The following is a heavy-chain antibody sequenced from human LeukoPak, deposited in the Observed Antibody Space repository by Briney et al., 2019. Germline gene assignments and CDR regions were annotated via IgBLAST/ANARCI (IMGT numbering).Heavy chain of an antibody. CDR1: GYTLTELS. Sequence: ASVTVSCTVSGYTLTELSMHWVRQAPGKGLEWMGGFDPEDGETIYAQKFQGRVTMTEDTSTDTAYMELSSLRSEDTAVYYCATGDDFWSGYGSWGQGTTVTVSS. J-gene: IGHJ6*02. CDR2: FDPEDGET. CDR3: ATGDDFWSGYGS. D-gene: IGHD3-3*01. V-gene: IGHV1-24*01.